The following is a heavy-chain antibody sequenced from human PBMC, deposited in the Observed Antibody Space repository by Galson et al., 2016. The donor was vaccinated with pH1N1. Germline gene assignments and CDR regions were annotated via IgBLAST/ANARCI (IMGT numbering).Heavy chain of an antibody. V-gene: IGHV4-31*03. D-gene: IGHD3-10*01. J-gene: IGHJ4*02. CDR2: IYYTGKT. CDR3: ARDQPYYPGSAGYGKGISGYRFDS. CDR1: GDSIRSGGYF. Sequence: TLSLTCTVSGDSIRSGGYFWSWLRQYPGKGLEWIGYIYYTGKTFYNPSLKRRVVISVDTSKNQFSLDLRSTTAADTAIYYCARDQPYYPGSAGYGKGISGYRFDSWGQGTLVTVSS.